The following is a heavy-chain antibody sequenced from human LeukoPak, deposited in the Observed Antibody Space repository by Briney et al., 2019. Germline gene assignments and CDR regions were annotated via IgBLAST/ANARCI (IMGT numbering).Heavy chain of an antibody. CDR3: ARDVACRFDP. D-gene: IGHD2-8*01. J-gene: IGHJ5*02. Sequence: ASVELSCKASGYDFTSYGIGWVRQAPGQGLEWMGWISAYNGNTNYAQKLQGRVTMTTDTSTSTAYMELRSLRSDDTAVYYCARDVACRFDPWGQGTLVTVSS. CDR2: ISAYNGNT. V-gene: IGHV1-18*01. CDR1: GYDFTSYG.